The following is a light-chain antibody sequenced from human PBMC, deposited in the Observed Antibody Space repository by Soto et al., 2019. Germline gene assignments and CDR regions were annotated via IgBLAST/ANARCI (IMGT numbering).Light chain of an antibody. V-gene: IGKV3-20*01. CDR1: QSVTSGY. CDR2: GAS. Sequence: EIVLTQSPGTLSLSPGERATLACRASQSVTSGYLGWYQQKSGQAPRLLIYGASSSATGIYARFSGSGSGTDFTLTISRLEPEDFAVYYWQQYGTSPPMYTFGQGTKVEIK. J-gene: IGKJ2*01. CDR3: QQYGTSPPMYT.